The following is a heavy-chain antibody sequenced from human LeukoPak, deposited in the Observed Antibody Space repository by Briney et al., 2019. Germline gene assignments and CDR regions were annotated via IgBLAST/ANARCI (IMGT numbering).Heavy chain of an antibody. J-gene: IGHJ5*01. Sequence: AGGSLRLSCAASGFTFSSYAMHWVRQAPGKGLEWVSSISSTSAYIYYAESVKGRFSISRDNVDNVVHLQMSSLTNEDTAVYYCARVAVAGPTGWFDSWGQGTLVTVSS. CDR2: ISSTSAYI. D-gene: IGHD6-19*01. CDR1: GFTFSSYA. V-gene: IGHV3-21*01. CDR3: ARVAVAGPTGWFDS.